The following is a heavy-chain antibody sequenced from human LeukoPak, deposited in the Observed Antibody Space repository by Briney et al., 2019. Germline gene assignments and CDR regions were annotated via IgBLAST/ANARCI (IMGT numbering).Heavy chain of an antibody. CDR1: GGSISSYY. CDR2: IYTSGST. D-gene: IGHD3-10*01. CDR3: ARGGNYYGSGSYYWFDP. V-gene: IGHV4-4*07. Sequence: SETLSLTCTVSGGSISSYYWSWIRQPAGKGLEWIGRIYTSGSTNYNPSLKSRVTMSVATSKNQFSLKLSSVTAADTAVYYCARGGNYYGSGSYYWFDPWGQGTLVTVSS. J-gene: IGHJ5*02.